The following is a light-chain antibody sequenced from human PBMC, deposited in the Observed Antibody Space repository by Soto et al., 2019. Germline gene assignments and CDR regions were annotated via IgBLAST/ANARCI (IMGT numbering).Light chain of an antibody. CDR2: ATS. V-gene: IGKV1-39*01. CDR1: QTVSTF. Sequence: DTQMTQSPSSLSASVGDKISLTCRASQTVSTFLNWYQQKPGKSPTLLISATSTLQSGVPSRFSGSGSGTDFTLTITGLQPEDFATYYCQQTYTAPRTFGQGTKVAIK. J-gene: IGKJ1*01. CDR3: QQTYTAPRT.